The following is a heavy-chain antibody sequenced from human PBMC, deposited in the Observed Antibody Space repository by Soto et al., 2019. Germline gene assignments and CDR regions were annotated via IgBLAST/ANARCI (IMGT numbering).Heavy chain of an antibody. D-gene: IGHD3-10*01. CDR2: ISYDGSNK. CDR1: GFTFSSYA. V-gene: IGHV3-30-3*01. Sequence: HPGGSLRLSCAASGFTFSSYAMHWVRQAPGKGLEWVAVISYDGSNKYYADTVKGRFTISRDNSKNTLYLQMNSLRAEDTAVYYCAREGNTGSNSGILDYWGQGTLVTVSS. CDR3: AREGNTGSNSGILDY. J-gene: IGHJ4*02.